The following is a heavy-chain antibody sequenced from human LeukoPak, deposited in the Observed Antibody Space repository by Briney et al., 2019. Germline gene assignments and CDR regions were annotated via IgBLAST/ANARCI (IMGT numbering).Heavy chain of an antibody. CDR1: GGSISSGGYY. Sequence: SETLSLTCTVSGGSISSGGYYWSWIGQHPGGGLQWIGYMYYSGSTYYNPSLKSRVTISVDTSKNQFSLKLSSVTAADTAVYYCARRIAAAGTRWFDPWGQGTLVTVSS. J-gene: IGHJ5*02. V-gene: IGHV4-31*03. CDR3: ARRIAAAGTRWFDP. CDR2: MYYSGST. D-gene: IGHD6-13*01.